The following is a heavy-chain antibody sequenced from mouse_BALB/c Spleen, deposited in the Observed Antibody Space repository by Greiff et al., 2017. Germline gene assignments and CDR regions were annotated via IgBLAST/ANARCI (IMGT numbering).Heavy chain of an antibody. V-gene: IGHV2-9*02. J-gene: IGHJ4*01. D-gene: IGHD1-1*01. CDR3: ARVIYYGSSYDAMDY. CDR1: GFSLTSYG. CDR2: IWAGGST. Sequence: VQRVESGPGLVAPSQSLSITCTVSGFSLTSYGVHWVRQPPGKGLEWLGVIWAGGSTNYNSALMSRLSISKDNSKSQVFLKMNSLQTDDTAMYYCARVIYYGSSYDAMDYWGQGTSVTVSS.